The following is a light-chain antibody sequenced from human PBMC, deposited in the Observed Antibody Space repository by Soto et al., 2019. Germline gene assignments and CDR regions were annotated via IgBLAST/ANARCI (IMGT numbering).Light chain of an antibody. CDR1: RSNLGSSFD. V-gene: IGLV1-40*01. J-gene: IGLJ1*01. Sequence: QPVLTQPPSVSGAPGQRVTISCTGSRSNLGSSFDVHWYQQVPGTAPKLLIYGDSNRPSGVSDRFSGSRSGTSASLAITGLQAEDEADYYCQSYDRSLTGYVFGSGTKVTVL. CDR3: QSYDRSLTGYV. CDR2: GDS.